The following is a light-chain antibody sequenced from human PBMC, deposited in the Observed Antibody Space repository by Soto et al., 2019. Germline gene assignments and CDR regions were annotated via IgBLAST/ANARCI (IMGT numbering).Light chain of an antibody. CDR2: DVS. V-gene: IGLV2-14*01. CDR3: SSYTHPGTLYV. CDR1: SSDIGTYNY. J-gene: IGLJ1*01. Sequence: QSALTQPASVSGSPGQSITISCTGTSSDIGTYNYVSWYQQHSGKAPKLIISDVSNRPSGVSNRFSGSKSGNSASLTISGLQADAEADYYCSSYTHPGTLYVFGTGTKLTVL.